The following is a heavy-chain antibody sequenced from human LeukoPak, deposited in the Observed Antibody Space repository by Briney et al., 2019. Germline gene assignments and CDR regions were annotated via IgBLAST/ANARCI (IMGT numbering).Heavy chain of an antibody. V-gene: IGHV3-7*01. CDR2: IKQDGSEK. CDR3: ARYGGSYYFDY. Sequence: PGGSLRLSCAASGFTFSSYWMSWVRQAPGKGLEWVANIKQDGSEKYYVDSVKGRFTISRDNAKNSLNLQMNSLRAKDTAVYYCARYGGSYYFDYWGQGTLVTVSS. J-gene: IGHJ4*02. CDR1: GFTFSSYW. D-gene: IGHD1-26*01.